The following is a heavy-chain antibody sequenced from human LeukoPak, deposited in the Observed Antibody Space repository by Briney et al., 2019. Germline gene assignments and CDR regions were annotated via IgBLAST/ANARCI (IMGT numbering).Heavy chain of an antibody. J-gene: IGHJ4*02. Sequence: GGSLRLSCAASGFTFSSYAMSWVRQAPGKGLEWVSAISGSGGNTYYADSVKGRFTISRDNSKNTLHLQMNSLRAEDTAVYYCAKVMNMIVVASIDSWGQGILVTVSS. D-gene: IGHD3-22*01. CDR2: ISGSGGNT. CDR3: AKVMNMIVVASIDS. V-gene: IGHV3-23*01. CDR1: GFTFSSYA.